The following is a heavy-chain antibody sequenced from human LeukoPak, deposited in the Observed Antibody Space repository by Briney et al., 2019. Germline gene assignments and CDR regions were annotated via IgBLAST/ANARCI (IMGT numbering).Heavy chain of an antibody. CDR2: IYYSGST. Sequence: SETLSLTCTVSGGSVSSGSYYWSWIRQPPGKGLEWIGYIYYSGSTNYNPSLKSRVTISVDTSKNQFSLKLSSVTAADTAVYYCARVVGMDRGVIITAYYFDYWGQGTLVTVSS. D-gene: IGHD3-10*01. V-gene: IGHV4-61*01. CDR3: ARVVGMDRGVIITAYYFDY. CDR1: GGSVSSGSYY. J-gene: IGHJ4*02.